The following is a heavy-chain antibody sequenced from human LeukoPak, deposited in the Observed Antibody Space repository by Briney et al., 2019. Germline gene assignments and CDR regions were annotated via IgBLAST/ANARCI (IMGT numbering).Heavy chain of an antibody. CDR3: AKGAANWGSRGYYFDY. CDR1: GFTFSGSA. J-gene: IGHJ4*02. CDR2: ISGSGGTT. V-gene: IGHV3-23*01. Sequence: GGSLRLSCAAPGFTFSGSAMSWVRQAPGKGLEWVSAISGSGGTTYYADSVKGRFTISRDKSKNTLYLQMNSLRAEDTAVYYCAKGAANWGSRGYYFDYWGQGTLVTVSS. D-gene: IGHD7-27*01.